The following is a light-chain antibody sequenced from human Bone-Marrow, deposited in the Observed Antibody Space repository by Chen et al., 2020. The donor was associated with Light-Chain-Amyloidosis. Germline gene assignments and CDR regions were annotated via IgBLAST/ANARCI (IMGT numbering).Light chain of an antibody. Sequence: SYVLTQPSSVSVAPGQTATIACGGNNIGSTSVHWYQQTPGQAPLRVVYDDSDRPSGILERLSGSNSGNTATLTISRVEAGDEADYYCQVWDRSSDRPVFGGGTKLTVL. CDR3: QVWDRSSDRPV. V-gene: IGLV3-21*02. J-gene: IGLJ3*02. CDR1: NIGSTS. CDR2: DDS.